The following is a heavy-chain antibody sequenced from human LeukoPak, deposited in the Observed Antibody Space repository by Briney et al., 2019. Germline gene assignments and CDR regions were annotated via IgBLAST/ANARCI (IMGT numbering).Heavy chain of an antibody. Sequence: SETLSLTCTVSGYSIAHGFFWAWIRQPPGGGLEWIGSLYHSGTTYYNTSLKSRISTSVDTSKNQFSLKLRLVTAADTAVYYCAKSAYSSGWKNWFDPWGQGTLVTVSS. CDR3: AKSAYSSGWKNWFDP. D-gene: IGHD6-19*01. J-gene: IGHJ5*02. CDR1: GYSIAHGFF. V-gene: IGHV4-38-2*02. CDR2: LYHSGTT.